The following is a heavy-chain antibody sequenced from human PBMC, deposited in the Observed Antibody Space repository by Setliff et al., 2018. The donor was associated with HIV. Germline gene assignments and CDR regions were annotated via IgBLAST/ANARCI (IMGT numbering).Heavy chain of an antibody. CDR3: ARDIPPEYPGFDL. D-gene: IGHD6-6*01. V-gene: IGHV3-11*04. Sequence: GGSLRLSCAASGFRFSDYYMNWIRQAPGKGMEWISSISSSGRTIKYADSVKGRFTISRDNAKRSLYLQMNSLRVEDTAVYYCARDIPPEYPGFDLWGQGTVVTVSS. CDR1: GFRFSDYY. J-gene: IGHJ3*01. CDR2: ISSSGRTI.